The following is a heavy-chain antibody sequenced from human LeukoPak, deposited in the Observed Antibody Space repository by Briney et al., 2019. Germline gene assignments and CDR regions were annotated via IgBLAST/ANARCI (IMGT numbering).Heavy chain of an antibody. CDR2: ISSSSSYI. D-gene: IGHD6-6*01. J-gene: IGHJ4*02. Sequence: GGSLRLSCAASGFTFSSYSMNWVRQAPGKGLEWVSSISSSSSYIYYADSVKGRFTISRDNAKNSLYLQMNSLRAEDTAVYYCARDYYETSSSPGTYDYWGQGTLVTVSS. CDR3: ARDYYETSSSPGTYDY. V-gene: IGHV3-21*01. CDR1: GFTFSSYS.